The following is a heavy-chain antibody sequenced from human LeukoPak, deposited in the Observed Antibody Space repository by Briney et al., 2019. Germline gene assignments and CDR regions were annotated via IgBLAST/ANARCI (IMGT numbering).Heavy chain of an antibody. J-gene: IGHJ4*02. CDR1: GGSISSYY. Sequence: PSETLSLTCTVSGGSISSYYWSWIRQPPGKGLEWIGYIYYSGSTNYNPSLKSRVTISVDTSKNQFSLKLSSVTAADTAVYYCAGRTAAAGLDYWGQGTLVTVSS. V-gene: IGHV4-59*08. CDR3: AGRTAAAGLDY. CDR2: IYYSGST. D-gene: IGHD6-13*01.